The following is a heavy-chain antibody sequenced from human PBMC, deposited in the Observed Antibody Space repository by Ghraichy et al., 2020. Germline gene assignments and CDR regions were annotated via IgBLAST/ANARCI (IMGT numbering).Heavy chain of an antibody. V-gene: IGHV5-51*01. D-gene: IGHD3-22*01. CDR1: GYSFTTYW. J-gene: IGHJ4*02. CDR2: IYPGDSDT. Sequence: GVSLNISCQGSGYSFTTYWIGWVRQMPGKGLEWMGIIYPGDSDTRYSPSFQGQVTISADKSISTAYLQWSSLKASDTAMYYCARPYFDSSGYSFDYWGQGTLVTVSS. CDR3: ARPYFDSSGYSFDY.